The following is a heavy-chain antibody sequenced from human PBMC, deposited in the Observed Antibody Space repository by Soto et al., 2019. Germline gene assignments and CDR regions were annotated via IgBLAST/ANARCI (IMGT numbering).Heavy chain of an antibody. CDR2: IYPGDSDT. CDR3: ARGYCTATICDPWFDP. J-gene: IGHJ5*02. V-gene: IGHV5-51*01. CDR1: GYAFSGYW. D-gene: IGHD2-8*02. Sequence: GESLKISCQGSGYAFSGYWIAWVRQMPGKGLEWMGIIYPGDSDTRYSPSFQGQVTISVDKSITTAYLQWSSLKASDTAMYYCARGYCTATICDPWFDPWGQGTLVTVS.